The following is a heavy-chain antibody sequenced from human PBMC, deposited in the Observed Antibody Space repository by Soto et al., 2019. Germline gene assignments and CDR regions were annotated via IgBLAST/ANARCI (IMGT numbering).Heavy chain of an antibody. CDR2: IYYSGRT. J-gene: IGHJ4*02. D-gene: IGHD4-17*01. CDR3: ARGGGDDFGDSRGVDY. Sequence: PETLSVTCTVSGGSIRDYFWTWIRQPPGKGLEWIGYIYYSGRTNYNPSLKSRVSISVDTSKNHFSLQLRSVTAADTAVYYCARGGGDDFGDSRGVDYWGQGTLVTVS. CDR1: GGSIRDYF. V-gene: IGHV4-59*01.